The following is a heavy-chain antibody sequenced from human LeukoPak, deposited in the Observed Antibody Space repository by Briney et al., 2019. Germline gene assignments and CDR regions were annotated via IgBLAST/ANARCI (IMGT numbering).Heavy chain of an antibody. J-gene: IGHJ5*02. Sequence: SETLSLTCTVSGGSISSGGYSWSWIRQHPGKGLEWIGYIYYSGSTYYNPSLKSRVTISVDTSKNQFSLKLSSVTAADTAVYYCAKGEATVTGSWFDPWGQGTLVTVSS. CDR1: GGSISSGGYS. CDR3: AKGEATVTGSWFDP. V-gene: IGHV4-31*03. CDR2: IYYSGST. D-gene: IGHD4-17*01.